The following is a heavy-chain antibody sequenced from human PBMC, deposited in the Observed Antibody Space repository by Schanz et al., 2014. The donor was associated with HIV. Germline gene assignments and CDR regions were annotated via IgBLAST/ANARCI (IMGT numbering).Heavy chain of an antibody. Sequence: QVQLVESGGGVVQPGKSLRLSCVASGFTFSSYGMHWVRQAPGKGLEWVAVIWYDGSNKYYADSVKGRFTISRDASKNALYLQMNSLRAEESAVFYCARESNGAFDLWGRGTLVTVSS. CDR2: IWYDGSNK. V-gene: IGHV3-33*01. CDR1: GFTFSSYG. CDR3: ARESNGAFDL. J-gene: IGHJ2*01.